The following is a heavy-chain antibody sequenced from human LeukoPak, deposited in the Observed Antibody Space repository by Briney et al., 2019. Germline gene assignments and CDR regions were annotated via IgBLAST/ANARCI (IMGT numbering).Heavy chain of an antibody. D-gene: IGHD1-14*01. CDR2: IYTSGST. V-gene: IGHV4-61*02. Sequence: PSQTLSLTCTVSDGSISSTSYYWSWIRQPAGKGLEWIGRIYTSGSTTYNPSLKSRVTISVDTSKNQFSLKLSSVTAADTAVYYCARGRNLFDYWGQGTLVTVSS. CDR1: DGSISSTSYY. J-gene: IGHJ4*02. CDR3: ARGRNLFDY.